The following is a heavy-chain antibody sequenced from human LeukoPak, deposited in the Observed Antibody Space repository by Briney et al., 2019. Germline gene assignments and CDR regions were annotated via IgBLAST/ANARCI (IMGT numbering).Heavy chain of an antibody. CDR3: ARHLEYCSSTSCYNWFDP. CDR1: GYSFTSYW. V-gene: IGHV5-51*01. J-gene: IGHJ5*02. D-gene: IGHD2-2*01. Sequence: GESLKISCKGSGYSFTSYWIGWVRQMPGKGLEWMGIIYPGDSDTRYSPSFQGQVTISADKSISTAYLQWSSLKASDTAMYYCARHLEYCSSTSCYNWFDPWSQGTLVTVSS. CDR2: IYPGDSDT.